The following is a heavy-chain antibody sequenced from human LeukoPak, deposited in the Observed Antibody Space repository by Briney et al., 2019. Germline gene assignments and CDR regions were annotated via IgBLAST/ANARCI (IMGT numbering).Heavy chain of an antibody. V-gene: IGHV3-33*06. CDR2: IWYDGSNK. Sequence: GGSLRLSCAASGFTFSSYGMHWVRQAPGKGLEWVAVIWYDGSNKYYADSVKGRLTISRDNSKNTLYLQMNSLRAEDTAVYYCAKEGGTRASYDFWSGHYEDYWGQGTLVTVSS. D-gene: IGHD3-3*01. CDR1: GFTFSSYG. J-gene: IGHJ4*02. CDR3: AKEGGTRASYDFWSGHYEDY.